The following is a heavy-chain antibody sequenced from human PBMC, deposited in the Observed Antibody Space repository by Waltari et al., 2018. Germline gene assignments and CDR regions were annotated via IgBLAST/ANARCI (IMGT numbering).Heavy chain of an antibody. D-gene: IGHD3-10*01. CDR2: ISRDGGNT. V-gene: IGHV3-64*07. CDR1: GFTFSSYD. J-gene: IGHJ4*02. Sequence: EVQLVESGGGLVQPGGSLRLSCAASGFTFSSYDLHWVRQAPEKGLEYVSAISRDGGNTYYADSVKGRFTNSRDNSKNTLNLQMGSLRAEETAVYYCARGEGSALLDYWGQGTLVAVSS. CDR3: ARGEGSALLDY.